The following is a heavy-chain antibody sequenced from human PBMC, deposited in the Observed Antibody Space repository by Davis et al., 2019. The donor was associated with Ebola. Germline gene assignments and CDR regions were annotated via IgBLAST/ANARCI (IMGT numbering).Heavy chain of an antibody. D-gene: IGHD3-3*01. CDR2: ITNNGGST. J-gene: IGHJ4*02. Sequence: PGGSLRLSCSVSGFMFSSYTMHWVRQAPGKGLQYVSGITNNGGSTYYADSVKGRFIISRDNSKNPLYLQMNSLRVEDTAVYYCATAGGADLDDYWGQGTLVTVSS. V-gene: IGHV3-64*04. CDR3: ATAGGADLDDY. CDR1: GFMFSSYT.